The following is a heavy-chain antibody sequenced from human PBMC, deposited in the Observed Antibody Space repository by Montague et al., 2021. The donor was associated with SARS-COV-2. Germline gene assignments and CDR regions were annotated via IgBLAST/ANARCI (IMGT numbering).Heavy chain of an antibody. V-gene: IGHV3-48*03. CDR3: ARDGRFGELDY. CDR1: GFTFRTYE. Sequence: SLRLSCAASGFTFRTYEMNWVRQAPGKGLEWVSYISSSGRTIYYADSVKGRYTISRDNAKNSLYLQMNSLRAEDTAVYYCARDGRFGELDYWGQGTLVTVST. D-gene: IGHD3-10*01. J-gene: IGHJ4*02. CDR2: ISSSGRTI.